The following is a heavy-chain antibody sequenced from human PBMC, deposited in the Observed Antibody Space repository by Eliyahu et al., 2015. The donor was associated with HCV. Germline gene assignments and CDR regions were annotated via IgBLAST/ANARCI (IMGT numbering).Heavy chain of an antibody. CDR1: XXSXPTYY. V-gene: IGHV4-59*01. Sequence: QVQLQESGPGLVKPSETLSXTCXVPXXSXPTYYXSWIRQPPGKGLEWIGYIXYSGSTNYNPXLKSRVTISVDTSKNQFSLNLTSVTAADTAMYYCASGGGGIAVTGTGGWFDPWGQGTLVTVSS. J-gene: IGHJ5*02. CDR2: IXYSGST. CDR3: ASGGGGIAVTGTGGWFDP. D-gene: IGHD6-19*01.